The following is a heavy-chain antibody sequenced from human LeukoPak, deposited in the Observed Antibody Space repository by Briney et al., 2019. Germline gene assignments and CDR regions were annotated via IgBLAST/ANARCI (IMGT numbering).Heavy chain of an antibody. Sequence: GGSLRLSCAASGFTFSSYAMHWVRQAPGKGLEWVAVISYDGSNKYYADSVKGRFTISRDNSKNTLYLQMNSLRAEDTAVYYCVRDLNYYGLDSWGQGSLVTVSS. CDR1: GFTFSSYA. CDR2: ISYDGSNK. V-gene: IGHV3-30-3*01. D-gene: IGHD3-10*01. CDR3: VRDLNYYGLDS. J-gene: IGHJ4*02.